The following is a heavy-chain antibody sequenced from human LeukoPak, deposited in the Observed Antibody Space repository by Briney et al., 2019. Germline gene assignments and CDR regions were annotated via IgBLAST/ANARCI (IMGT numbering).Heavy chain of an antibody. V-gene: IGHV3-23*01. CDR3: AKSEGYSYGSGYAFDI. Sequence: GSLRLSCAASGFTFSSYAMSWVRQAPGKGLEWVSAISGSGGSTYYADSVKGRFTISRDSSKNTLYLQMNSLRAEDTAVYYCAKSEGYSYGSGYAFDIWGQGTMVTVSS. J-gene: IGHJ3*02. D-gene: IGHD5-18*01. CDR2: ISGSGGST. CDR1: GFTFSSYA.